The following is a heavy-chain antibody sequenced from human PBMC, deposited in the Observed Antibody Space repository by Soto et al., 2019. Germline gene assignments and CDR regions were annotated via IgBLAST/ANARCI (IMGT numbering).Heavy chain of an antibody. D-gene: IGHD3-22*01. CDR3: ARAPYYYDNSGYYY. J-gene: IGHJ4*02. CDR1: GFTFSTYS. Sequence: KAGGSLRLSCAASGFTFSTYSMNWVRQAPGKGLEWVSSISSNSNYIYYADSVKGRFTISRDNAKNSLYLQMNSLRAEDTAVYYCARAPYYYDNSGYYYWGQGTLVTVSS. CDR2: ISSNSNYI. V-gene: IGHV3-21*01.